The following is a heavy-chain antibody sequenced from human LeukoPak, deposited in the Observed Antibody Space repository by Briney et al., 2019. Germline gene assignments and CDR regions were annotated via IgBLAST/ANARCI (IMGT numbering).Heavy chain of an antibody. CDR3: ARLPSIRTGYWPRLDP. CDR2: INHSGST. CDR1: GGSFSGYY. D-gene: IGHD3/OR15-3a*01. J-gene: IGHJ5*02. V-gene: IGHV4-34*01. Sequence: SETLSLTCAVYGGSFSGYYWSCIRQPPGKGLEWIGEINHSGSTNYNPSLKSRVTISVDTSKNQFSLKLSSVTAADTAVYYCARLPSIRTGYWPRLDPWGQGTLVTVSS.